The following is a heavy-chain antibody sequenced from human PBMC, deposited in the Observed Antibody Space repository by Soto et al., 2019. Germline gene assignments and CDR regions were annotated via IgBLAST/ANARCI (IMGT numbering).Heavy chain of an antibody. CDR2: LVGSGADK. V-gene: IGHV3-23*01. J-gene: IGHJ3*01. D-gene: IGHD2-8*01. CDR1: GFSFSAYA. Sequence: GGSLRLSCAASGFSFSAYAMNWVRQAPGKGLQWVSGLVGSGADKNYADSVRGRFTVSRDNSKNILYLQMDNLRDEDTALYFCAKVLIVNKGVWESFDLWGRGTRVPVSS. CDR3: AKVLIVNKGVWESFDL.